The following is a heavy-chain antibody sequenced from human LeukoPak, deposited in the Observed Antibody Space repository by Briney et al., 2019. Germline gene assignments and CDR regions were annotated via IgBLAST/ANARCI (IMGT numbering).Heavy chain of an antibody. Sequence: SQTLSLTCAISGDSVSSRSAAWNWIRQSPSRGLEWLGRTYYRSKWYNDYAVSVKRRITVNPDTSKNHFSLHLTSVTPDDTAVYYCARTNDGFFDHWGQGALVTVSS. J-gene: IGHJ4*02. D-gene: IGHD1-1*01. CDR2: TYYRSKWYN. CDR1: GDSVSSRSAA. CDR3: ARTNDGFFDH. V-gene: IGHV6-1*01.